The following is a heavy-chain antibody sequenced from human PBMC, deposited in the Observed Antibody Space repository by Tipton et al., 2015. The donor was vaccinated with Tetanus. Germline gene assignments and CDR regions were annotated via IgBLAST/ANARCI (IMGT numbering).Heavy chain of an antibody. Sequence: SLRLSCAASGFSFDDYVMHWVRQVPGKGLEWVSGISWNSGIMGYADSVKGRFTISRDNSKDTVFLQMNSLRAEDTAVYYCARGEYYEILTTGSYRNRYNGLDVWGQGTTVTVSS. CDR1: GFSFDDYV. J-gene: IGHJ6*02. CDR2: ISWNSGIM. D-gene: IGHD3-9*01. CDR3: ARGEYYEILTTGSYRNRYNGLDV. V-gene: IGHV3-9*01.